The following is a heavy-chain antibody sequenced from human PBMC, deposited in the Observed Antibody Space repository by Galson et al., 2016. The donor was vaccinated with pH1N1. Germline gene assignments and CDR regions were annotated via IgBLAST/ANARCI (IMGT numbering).Heavy chain of an antibody. D-gene: IGHD2-2*01. CDR2: IIPMFGTT. Sequence: SVKVSCKASGGIFHGNGISWVRQAPGEGLEWMGRIIPMFGTTKYAQNFQGRVTMTTDTSKSTAFMELRSLISDDTAVYYCARVRYQLLPGHYWGQGTLVTVSS. CDR3: ARVRYQLLPGHY. V-gene: IGHV1-18*04. CDR1: GGIFHGNG. J-gene: IGHJ4*02.